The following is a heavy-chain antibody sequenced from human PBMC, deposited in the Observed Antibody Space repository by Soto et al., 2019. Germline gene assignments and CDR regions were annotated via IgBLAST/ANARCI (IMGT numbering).Heavy chain of an antibody. V-gene: IGHV3-48*04. CDR2: ISSSSSTI. CDR3: AKDRYGDYGGIDY. D-gene: IGHD4-17*01. J-gene: IGHJ4*02. Sequence: PGGSLRLSCAASGFTFSSYSMNWVRQAPGKGLEWVSYISSSSSTIYYADSVKGRFTISRDNAKNTLYLQMNNLRVEDTAVYYCAKDRYGDYGGIDYWGQGTMVTVSS. CDR1: GFTFSSYS.